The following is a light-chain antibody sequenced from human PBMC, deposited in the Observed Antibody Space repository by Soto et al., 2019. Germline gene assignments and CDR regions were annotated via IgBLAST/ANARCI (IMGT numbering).Light chain of an antibody. J-gene: IGKJ2*01. CDR1: HSITNW. Sequence: DIQMTQSPSTLSAPVGDRVTITCRASHSITNWLAWYQQKPGKAPKVLIYDVSTLGSGVPSRFSGSGSGTEFTLTISSLQPDDFATYYCQPYNNNFGQGTKVDIK. CDR3: QPYNNN. CDR2: DVS. V-gene: IGKV1-5*01.